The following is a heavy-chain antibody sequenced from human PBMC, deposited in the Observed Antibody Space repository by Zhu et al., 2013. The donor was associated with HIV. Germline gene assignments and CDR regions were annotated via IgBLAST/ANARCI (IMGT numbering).Heavy chain of an antibody. CDR2: IIPMFGSA. Sequence: QVQLVQSGTEVKKPGSSVKVSCKTSGGTFSTYTITWVRQAPGQGLEWMGGIIPMFGSATYATRFWGRVTITADESTSTVYMELSSLRSEDTAVYYCARDLLEGRTSHAFDIWGQGQRSPSLQ. CDR1: GGTFSTYT. J-gene: IGHJ3*02. CDR3: ARDLLEGRTSHAFDI. D-gene: IGHD3-10*01. V-gene: IGHV1-69*12.